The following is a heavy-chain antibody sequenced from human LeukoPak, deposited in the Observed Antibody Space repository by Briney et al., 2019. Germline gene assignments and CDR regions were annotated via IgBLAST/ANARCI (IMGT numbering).Heavy chain of an antibody. D-gene: IGHD4-11*01. CDR3: ARDSQYQLPPYNWFDP. CDR1: GYTFTGYS. Sequence: GASVRVSCKASGYTFTGYSTHWLRQAPGQGLEWMGRINPNSGVTKYAQKFQGRVTITRDTSTTTAYLELTSLRSDDTAVYYCARDSQYQLPPYNWFDPWGQGTLVTVSS. V-gene: IGHV1-2*02. CDR2: INPNSGVT. J-gene: IGHJ5*02.